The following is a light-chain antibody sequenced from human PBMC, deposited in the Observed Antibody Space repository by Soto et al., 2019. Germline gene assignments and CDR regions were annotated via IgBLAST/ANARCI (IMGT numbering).Light chain of an antibody. CDR3: SSYTSSSTWV. J-gene: IGLJ3*02. CDR1: ISDVGVYNY. V-gene: IGLV2-14*01. Sequence: QSALTQPASVSGSPGQSITFSCTGSISDVGVYNYVSWYQQHPGKAPKLMIYEVSNRPSGVSNRFSGSKSGSTASLTISGLQAEDEADYYCSSYTSSSTWVFGGGTKLTVL. CDR2: EVS.